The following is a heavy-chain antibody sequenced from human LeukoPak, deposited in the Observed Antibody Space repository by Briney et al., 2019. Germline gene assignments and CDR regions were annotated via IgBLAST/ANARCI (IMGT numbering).Heavy chain of an antibody. J-gene: IGHJ4*02. CDR1: GFTFSSYW. CDR3: ATGSGLWSPDY. Sequence: PGGSLSLSCAASGFTFSSYWRHWVRQAPGKGLGWVSRIDNDGSGTSYADSVKGRFTISRDNAKNRLYVQMNSLRAEDTAVYYCATGSGLWSPDYWGQGTLVTVSS. D-gene: IGHD5-18*01. V-gene: IGHV3-74*01. CDR2: IDNDGSGT.